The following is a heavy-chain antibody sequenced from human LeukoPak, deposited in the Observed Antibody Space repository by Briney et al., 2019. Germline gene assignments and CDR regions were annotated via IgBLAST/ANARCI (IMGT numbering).Heavy chain of an antibody. CDR3: ARDQSGSYSGIDY. J-gene: IGHJ4*02. D-gene: IGHD1-26*01. CDR1: GGTFSSYA. V-gene: IGHV1-69*05. CDR2: IIPIFGTA. Sequence: SVKVSCKASGGTFSSYAISWVRQAPGQGLEWMGGIIPIFGTANYAQKFQGRVTITTDESTSTAYMEPSSLRSEDTAVYYCARDQSGSYSGIDYWGQGTLVTVSS.